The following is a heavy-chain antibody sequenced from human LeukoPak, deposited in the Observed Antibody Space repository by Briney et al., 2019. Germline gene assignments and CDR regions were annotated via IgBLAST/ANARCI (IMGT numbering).Heavy chain of an antibody. CDR2: ISSSGTTI. V-gene: IGHV3-11*01. J-gene: IGHJ3*02. D-gene: IGHD3-22*01. CDR3: ARDRGTYYYDSSGYDDAFDT. Sequence: GGSLRLSCAASGFTFSDYYMSWIRQAPGKGLEWVSYISSSGTTIYYADPVKGRFTISRDNAKNSLYLQMNSLRAEDTAVYYCARDRGTYYYDSSGYDDAFDTWGQGTMVTVSS. CDR1: GFTFSDYY.